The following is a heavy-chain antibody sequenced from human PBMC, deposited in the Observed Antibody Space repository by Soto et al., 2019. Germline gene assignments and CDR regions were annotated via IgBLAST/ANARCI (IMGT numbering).Heavy chain of an antibody. CDR1: GGPISSDSYY. CDR3: ARDSSMAKGTGNFDY. V-gene: IGHV4-31*03. CDR2: IYYSGTT. Sequence: QVQLQESGPGLVKPSQTLSLTCTVSGGPISSDSYYWSWIRQHPGKGLEWIGYIYYSGTTYDNPSRRSRVTISVDTSKNQFSLKLSSVTAAATAVYYCARDSSMAKGTGNFDYWGQGTLVTVSS. D-gene: IGHD3-10*01. J-gene: IGHJ4*02.